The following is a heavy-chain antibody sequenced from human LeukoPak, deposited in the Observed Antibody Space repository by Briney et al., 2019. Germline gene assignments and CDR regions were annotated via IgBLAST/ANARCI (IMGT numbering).Heavy chain of an antibody. CDR3: ARDHGYSYGWGPGWWYNWFDP. CDR2: ISSSSSYI. Sequence: PGGSLRLSCAASGFTFSSYSMNWVRQAPGKGLEWVSSISSSSSYIYYADSVKGRFTISRDNAKNSLYLQMNSLRAEDTAVYYCARDHGYSYGWGPGWWYNWFDPWGQGTLVTVSS. J-gene: IGHJ5*02. V-gene: IGHV3-21*01. D-gene: IGHD5-18*01. CDR1: GFTFSSYS.